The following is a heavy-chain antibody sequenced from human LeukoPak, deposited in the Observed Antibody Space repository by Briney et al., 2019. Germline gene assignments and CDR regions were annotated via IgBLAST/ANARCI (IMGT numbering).Heavy chain of an antibody. CDR3: ARGAHVRMYDSNHNCFDP. V-gene: IGHV1-2*02. CDR2: INPNSGDT. CDR1: GYTFTAYY. J-gene: IGHJ5*02. Sequence: ASVKVSCKASGYTFTAYYIHWVRQAPGQGLKWMGRINPNSGDTNYPQYFQGRLTMARDTSISTASLELSRLRSDDTAVYYCARGAHVRMYDSNHNCFDPWGQGTLVTVSS. D-gene: IGHD3-22*01.